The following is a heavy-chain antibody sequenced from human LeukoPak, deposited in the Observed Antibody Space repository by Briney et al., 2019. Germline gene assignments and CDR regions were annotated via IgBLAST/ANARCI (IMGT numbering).Heavy chain of an antibody. J-gene: IGHJ4*02. CDR3: AREHRRGYGDYRIDY. V-gene: IGHV4-38-2*02. CDR2: IYHSGSP. Sequence: SETLSLTCTVSDYSITSNYYWGWIRQPPGKGLEWIGSIYHSGSPYYNPSLKSRVTISVDTSKNQFSLKLSSVTAADTAVYYCAREHRRGYGDYRIDYWGQGTLVTVSS. CDR1: DYSITSNYY. D-gene: IGHD4-17*01.